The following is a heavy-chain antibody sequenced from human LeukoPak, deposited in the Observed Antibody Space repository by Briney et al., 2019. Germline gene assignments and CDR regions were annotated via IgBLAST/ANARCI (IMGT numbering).Heavy chain of an antibody. CDR1: GGSISSGSYY. V-gene: IGHV4-61*02. CDR2: IYTSGST. Sequence: PSQTLSLTCTVSGGSISSGSYYWSWIRQPAGKGLEWIGRIYTSGSTNYNPSLKRRVTISVDTSKNQFSLKLSSVTAADTAVYYCARGSPTYLEWLSTFDYWGQGTLVTVSS. J-gene: IGHJ4*02. CDR3: ARGSPTYLEWLSTFDY. D-gene: IGHD3-3*01.